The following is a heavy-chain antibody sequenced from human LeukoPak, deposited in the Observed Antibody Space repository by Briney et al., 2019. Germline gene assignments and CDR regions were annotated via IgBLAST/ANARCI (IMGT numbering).Heavy chain of an antibody. CDR1: GYTLSDYD. Sequence: ASLKLSCKASGYTLSDYDINWVRQAPGQGLEYMACINPNSLITGYAQKFRGRVTLTIDTSIKTAYLELSGLTYDDTAIYYCARVKPVPSVSFDPWGQGTLVTVSS. CDR2: INPNSLIT. CDR3: ARVKPVPSVSFDP. J-gene: IGHJ5*02. V-gene: IGHV1-8*01.